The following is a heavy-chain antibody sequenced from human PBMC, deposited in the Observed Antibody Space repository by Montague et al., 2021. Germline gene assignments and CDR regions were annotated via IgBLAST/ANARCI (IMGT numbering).Heavy chain of an antibody. CDR2: INHSGST. V-gene: IGHV4-34*01. Sequence: SETLSLTCAVFGVTFRGYYWTWTRQPPGKGPEWIGEINHSGSTDYNPSLESRVTISVDTSTNQFSLKLTSATAADTAVYFCAGGHRLQDFDWPQGLGYWAQGTLVAVSS. CDR3: AGGHRLQDFDWPQGLGY. D-gene: IGHD3-9*01. J-gene: IGHJ4*02. CDR1: GVTFRGYY.